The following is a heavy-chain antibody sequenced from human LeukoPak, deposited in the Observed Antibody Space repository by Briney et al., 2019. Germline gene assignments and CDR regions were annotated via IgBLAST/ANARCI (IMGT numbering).Heavy chain of an antibody. Sequence: GRSLRLSCAASGFTFSSYPMHWVRQSPGKGLEWVAVISYDGSNKYYADSVKGRFTISRDKTKNTLYLQMNSLRAEDSAVYYCARDGIEYGSGSYYTYWGQGTLDTVSS. CDR3: ARDGIEYGSGSYYTY. D-gene: IGHD3-10*01. V-gene: IGHV3-30-3*01. CDR2: ISYDGSNK. CDR1: GFTFSSYP. J-gene: IGHJ4*02.